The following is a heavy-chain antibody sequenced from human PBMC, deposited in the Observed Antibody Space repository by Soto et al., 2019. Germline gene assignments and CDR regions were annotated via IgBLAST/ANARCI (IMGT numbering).Heavy chain of an antibody. CDR3: ATDRREYSGYDSTYYYYLDG. J-gene: IGHJ6*03. V-gene: IGHV1-24*01. CDR1: GYTLTELS. D-gene: IGHD5-12*01. CDR2: FDPEDGET. Sequence: ASVKVSCKVSGYTLTELSMHWVRQAPGKGLEWMGGFDPEDGETIYAQKFQGRVTMTEDTSTDTAYMELSSRRSEDTAVYYCATDRREYSGYDSTYYYYLDGWGKRTTVTVAS.